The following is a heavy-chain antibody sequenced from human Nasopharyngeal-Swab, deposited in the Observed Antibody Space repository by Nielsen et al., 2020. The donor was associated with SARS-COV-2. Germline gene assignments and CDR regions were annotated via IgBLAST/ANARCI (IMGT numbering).Heavy chain of an antibody. CDR3: ARVTDYDFWSGSPFDP. V-gene: IGHV1-69*13. CDR1: GCTFSSYP. D-gene: IGHD3-3*01. J-gene: IGHJ5*02. CDR2: IISFFGTA. Sequence: SSVTVSCKASGCTFSSYPISWVRPAPGQGLEWMGGIISFFGTANYAQKFQGRVTITADESTSTAYMELSSLRSEDTAVYYCARVTDYDFWSGSPFDPWGQGTLVTVSS.